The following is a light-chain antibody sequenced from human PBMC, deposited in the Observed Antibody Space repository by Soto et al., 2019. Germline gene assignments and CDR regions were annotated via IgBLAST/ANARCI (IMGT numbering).Light chain of an antibody. V-gene: IGLV2-11*01. CDR2: DVN. CDR3: CSYEDSYTFWV. J-gene: IGLJ3*02. CDR1: SSDVGGYNY. Sequence: QSALTQPRSVSGSPGQSVTISCTGASSDVGGYNYVSWYQQHPGKAPKLMIFDVNKRPSGVPDRFSGSKSGNTASLTISGLQAEEEGDYYCCSYEDSYTFWVFGGGTKLTVL.